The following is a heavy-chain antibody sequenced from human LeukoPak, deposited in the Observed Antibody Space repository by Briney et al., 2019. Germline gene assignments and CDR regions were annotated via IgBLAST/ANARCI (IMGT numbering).Heavy chain of an antibody. Sequence: GGSLRLSCVASGFTFSDHGMHWVRQAPGKGPEWVAFIQSDGSNKYYADSVKGRFTISRDNSKNTLHLQLSSLRAEDTAIYYCAKALYTMTSDADYWGQGTLVTVSS. J-gene: IGHJ4*02. CDR2: IQSDGSNK. V-gene: IGHV3-30*02. D-gene: IGHD3-22*01. CDR3: AKALYTMTSDADY. CDR1: GFTFSDHG.